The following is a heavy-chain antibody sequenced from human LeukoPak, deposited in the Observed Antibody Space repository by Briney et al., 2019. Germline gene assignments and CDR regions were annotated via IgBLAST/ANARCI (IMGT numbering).Heavy chain of an antibody. CDR1: GGSISSYY. J-gene: IGHJ4*02. Sequence: SETLSLTCIVSGGSISSYYWSWIRQPPGRGLEWIGFIYYSGSTNYNPPLKSRITKSVDTSKSQFSLKLNSVTAADTAVYYCARGSYNFDYWGQGTLVTVSS. V-gene: IGHV4-59*01. CDR3: ARGSYNFDY. D-gene: IGHD3-10*01. CDR2: IYYSGST.